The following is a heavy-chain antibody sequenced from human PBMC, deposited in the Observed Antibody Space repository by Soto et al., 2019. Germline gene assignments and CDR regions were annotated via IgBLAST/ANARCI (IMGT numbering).Heavy chain of an antibody. CDR1: GFNFNYFS. J-gene: IGHJ3*02. CDR2: INAGNGNT. CDR3: ARDMAGARKAFDI. Sequence: QVQLVQSGAEVKRPGASVKLSCKASGFNFNYFSLHWVRQGPGHRLEWMGWINAGNGNTKYSEKFRGRVSLIRDSSASTVYIELSGLRFEDTAVYYCARDMAGARKAFDIWGQGTVVTVS. D-gene: IGHD1-26*01. V-gene: IGHV1-3*01.